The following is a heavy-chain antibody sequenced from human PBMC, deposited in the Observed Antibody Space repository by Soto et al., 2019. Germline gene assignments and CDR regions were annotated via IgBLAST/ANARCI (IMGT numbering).Heavy chain of an antibody. Sequence: GGSLRLSCAASGFTFSSYAMSWVRQAPGKGLEWVSAISGSGGSTYYADSVKGRFTISRDNSKNTLYLQMNSLRAEDTAVYYCAKELARYDFWSGYWWSGYYFDYWGQGTLVTVSS. V-gene: IGHV3-23*01. CDR3: AKELARYDFWSGYWWSGYYFDY. CDR2: ISGSGGST. D-gene: IGHD3-3*01. J-gene: IGHJ4*02. CDR1: GFTFSSYA.